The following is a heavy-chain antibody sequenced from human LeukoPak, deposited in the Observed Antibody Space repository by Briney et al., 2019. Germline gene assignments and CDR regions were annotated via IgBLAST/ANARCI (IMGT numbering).Heavy chain of an antibody. CDR2: ISGSGGST. CDR1: GFTFSSYA. Sequence: PGGSLGLSCAASGFTFSSYAMSWVRQAPGKGLEWVSAISGSGGSTYYADSVKGRFTISRDNAKNTLYLQMNSLRAEDTAVYYCARELAVSDYYDSSGYYYYYYGMDVWGQGTTVTVSS. J-gene: IGHJ6*02. CDR3: ARELAVSDYYDSSGYYYYYYGMDV. V-gene: IGHV3-23*01. D-gene: IGHD3-22*01.